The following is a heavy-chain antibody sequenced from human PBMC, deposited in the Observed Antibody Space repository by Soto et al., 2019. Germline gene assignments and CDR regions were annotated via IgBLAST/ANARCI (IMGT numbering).Heavy chain of an antibody. J-gene: IGHJ4*02. CDR1: GYTFTSYG. V-gene: IGHV1-18*01. CDR2: NSAYNGNT. Sequence: QVQLVQSGAEVKKPGASVKVSCKASGYTFTSYGISWVRQAPGQGLEWMGWNSAYNGNTNYAQKLQGRVTMTTDTSTSTAYMELRSLRSDDTAVYYCARNLGYCSSTSCYTRYFDYWGQGTLVTVSS. CDR3: ARNLGYCSSTSCYTRYFDY. D-gene: IGHD2-2*02.